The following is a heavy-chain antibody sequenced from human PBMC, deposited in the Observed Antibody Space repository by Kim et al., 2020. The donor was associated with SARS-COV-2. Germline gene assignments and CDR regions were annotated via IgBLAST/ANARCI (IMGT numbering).Heavy chain of an antibody. CDR2: VNHSGRT. Sequence: SETLSLTCAVYTGSFRGFYWSWIRQSPGKGLEWIGEVNHSGRTNYNPSLQSRVTISVDTPRNQFFLTLNSVTAADTAVYYCARGRFSGTPSFVSYGLSDRWGRGSLVTVSS. V-gene: IGHV4-34*01. J-gene: IGHJ2*01. CDR3: ARGRFSGTPSFVSYGLSDR. D-gene: IGHD1-26*01. CDR1: TGSFRGFY.